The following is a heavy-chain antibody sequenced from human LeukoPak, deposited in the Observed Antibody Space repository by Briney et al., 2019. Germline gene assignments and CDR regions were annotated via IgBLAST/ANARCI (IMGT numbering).Heavy chain of an antibody. CDR1: GFTFSSYG. J-gene: IGHJ4*02. CDR3: ARLPTNYVWGSYRHSYFDY. Sequence: GGSLRLSCAASGFTFSSYGMHWVRQAPGKGLEWVSGINWNGGSTGYADSVKGRFTISRDNAKNSLYLQMNSLRAEDTALYYCARLPTNYVWGSYRHSYFDYWGQGTLVTVSS. V-gene: IGHV3-20*04. D-gene: IGHD3-16*02. CDR2: INWNGGST.